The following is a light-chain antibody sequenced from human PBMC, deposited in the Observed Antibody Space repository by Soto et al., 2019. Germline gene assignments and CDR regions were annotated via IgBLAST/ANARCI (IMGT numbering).Light chain of an antibody. CDR1: QSLVYSDGNAD. CDR3: MHGTHGTPT. J-gene: IGKJ1*01. CDR2: KAS. V-gene: IGKV2-30*01. Sequence: DVVMTQSPLSLPVTLGQPASISCRASQSLVYSDGNADLNWFQQRPGQSPRRLIYKASNRDSGGPERFSGSGSGTDFTLQINRVEAEDVGVFYCMHGTHGTPTFGRGTRVEIK.